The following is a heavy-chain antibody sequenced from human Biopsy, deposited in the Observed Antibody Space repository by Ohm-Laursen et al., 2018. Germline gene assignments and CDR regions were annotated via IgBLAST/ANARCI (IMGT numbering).Heavy chain of an antibody. V-gene: IGHV1-2*02. D-gene: IGHD3-22*01. CDR1: GYTFTGYH. J-gene: IGHJ5*02. CDR3: TRGGYYYDSLAYYYWFDP. CDR2: INSKTGDT. Sequence: EASVKVSCKASGYTFTGYHVHWVRQAPGQGLEWMGWINSKTGDTNYAQKFQGRDTMTRDTSISTAYVDLSSLRSDDTAVYYCTRGGYYYDSLAYYYWFDPWGQGTLVTVSS.